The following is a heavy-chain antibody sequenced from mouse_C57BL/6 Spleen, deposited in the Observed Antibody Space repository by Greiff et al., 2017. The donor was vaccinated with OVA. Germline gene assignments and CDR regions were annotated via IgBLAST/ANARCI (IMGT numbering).Heavy chain of an antibody. CDR1: GYTFTSYW. V-gene: IGHV1-61*01. CDR2: IYPSDSET. J-gene: IGHJ4*01. Sequence: QVQLKQPGAELVRPGSSVKLSCKASGYTFTSYWMDWVKQRPGQGLEWIGNIYPSDSETHYNQKFKDKATLTVDKSSSTAYMQLSSLTSEDSAVYYCARWSNYEYYAMDYWGQGTSVTVSS. CDR3: ARWSNYEYYAMDY. D-gene: IGHD2-5*01.